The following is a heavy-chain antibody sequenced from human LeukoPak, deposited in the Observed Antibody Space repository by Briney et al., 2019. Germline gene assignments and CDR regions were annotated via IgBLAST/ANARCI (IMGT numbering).Heavy chain of an antibody. V-gene: IGHV4-39*01. CDR3: ARHPYQLLWLSWFDP. Sequence: SETLSLTCTVSGGSSSSSRYYWGWIRQPPGKGLEWIGSIYYSGSTYYNPSLKSRVTVSVDTSKNQFSLKLSSVTAADTAVYYCARHPYQLLWLSWFDPWGQGTLVTVSS. CDR1: GGSSSSSRYY. CDR2: IYYSGST. J-gene: IGHJ5*02. D-gene: IGHD2-2*01.